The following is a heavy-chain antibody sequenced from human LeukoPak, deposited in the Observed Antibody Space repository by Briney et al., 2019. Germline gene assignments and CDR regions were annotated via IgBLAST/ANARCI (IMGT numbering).Heavy chain of an antibody. CDR1: GFTFSGSA. J-gene: IGHJ4*02. V-gene: IGHV3-73*01. D-gene: IGHD3-10*01. CDR3: TRGLGFGSGSFSTHDY. Sequence: GDSLKLSCAASGFTFSGSAMHWVRQASGKGLEWVGRIRSKVNSCATGYAASVRGRFTISRDDSKNTVYLQMNSLKTEDTAVYYCTRGLGFGSGSFSTHDYWGQGTLVTVSS. CDR2: IRSKVNSCAT.